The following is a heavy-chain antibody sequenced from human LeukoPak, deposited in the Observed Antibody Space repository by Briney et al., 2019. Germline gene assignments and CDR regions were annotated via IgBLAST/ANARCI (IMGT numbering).Heavy chain of an antibody. V-gene: IGHV3-23*01. J-gene: IGHJ4*02. CDR3: AKAHRPNSGYLGFLVDY. CDR2: ISGSGGST. CDR1: GFTFSSYA. Sequence: PGGSLRLSCAASGFTFSSYAMCWVRQALGKGLEWVSAISGSGGSTYYADSVRGRFTISRDNSKNTLYMQMNSLRAEDTAVYYCAKAHRPNSGYLGFLVDYWGQGTLVTVSS. D-gene: IGHD5-12*01.